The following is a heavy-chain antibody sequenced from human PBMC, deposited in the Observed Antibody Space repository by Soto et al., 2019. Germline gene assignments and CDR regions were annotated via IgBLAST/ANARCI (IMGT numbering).Heavy chain of an antibody. V-gene: IGHV1-69*01. Sequence: QVQLVQSGPEVKKPGSSVKVSCKASGGTFSSNVFTWVRQAPGQGLEWMGGIIPMFGTANYAQKFQGRVTLIADESTSTVYMEVSSLRSEDTVVYYCARGSRDCSGGSCFPLPTAEYFRHWGQGTLVTVSS. CDR2: IIPMFGTA. D-gene: IGHD2-15*01. CDR1: GGTFSSNV. J-gene: IGHJ1*01. CDR3: ARGSRDCSGGSCFPLPTAEYFRH.